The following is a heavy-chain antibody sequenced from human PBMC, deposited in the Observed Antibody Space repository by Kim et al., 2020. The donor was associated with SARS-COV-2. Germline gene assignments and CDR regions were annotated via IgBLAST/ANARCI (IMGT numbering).Heavy chain of an antibody. J-gene: IGHJ2*01. CDR2: IYYSGST. CDR1: GGSISSYY. V-gene: IGHV4-59*01. CDR3: ARYRFSGYWYFDL. D-gene: IGHD1-26*01. Sequence: SETLSLTCTVSGGSISSYYWSWIRQPPGKGLEWIGYIYYSGSTNYNPSLKSRVTISVDTSKNQFSLKLSSVTAADTAVYYCARYRFSGYWYFDLWGRGTLVTVSS.